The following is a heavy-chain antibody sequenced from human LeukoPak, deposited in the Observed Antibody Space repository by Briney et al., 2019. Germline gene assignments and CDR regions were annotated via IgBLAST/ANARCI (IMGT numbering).Heavy chain of an antibody. D-gene: IGHD4-17*01. CDR3: ARDKTSVTTFGY. Sequence: GGSLRLSCAASGFTVSSNYMSWVRQAPGKGLEWVSVIYSGGSTYYADSVKGRFTISRDNAKNSLYLQMNGLRAEDTAVYYCARDKTSVTTFGYWGQGTLVTVSS. V-gene: IGHV3-53*01. CDR2: IYSGGST. CDR1: GFTVSSNY. J-gene: IGHJ4*02.